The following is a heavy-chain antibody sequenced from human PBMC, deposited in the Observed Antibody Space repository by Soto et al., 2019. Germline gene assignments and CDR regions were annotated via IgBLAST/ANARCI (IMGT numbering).Heavy chain of an antibody. V-gene: IGHV3-23*01. CDR3: AKRGIGTYSID. CDR2: ISGSGDST. CDR1: GFTFSSYA. J-gene: IGHJ4*02. D-gene: IGHD1-26*01. Sequence: EVQLLESGGGLVQPGGSLRLSCAASGFTFSSYAMNWVRQAPGKGLEWVSTISGSGDSTYYADSVKGRFTISRDNSKNTLYLPMNSLRAEDTAVYYCAKRGIGTYSIDWGQGPLVTVSS.